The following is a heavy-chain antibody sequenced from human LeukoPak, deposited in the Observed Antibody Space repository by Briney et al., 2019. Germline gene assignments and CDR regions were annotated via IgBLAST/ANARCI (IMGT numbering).Heavy chain of an antibody. D-gene: IGHD3-22*01. Sequence: ETLSLTCTVSGGSISNYFWSWVRQAAGKGLEWVSAIGGSGTKTFYAESVKGRFTISRVNSNNILFLQMDSLRAEDTAMYYCAKTNYYDTTDDKPYTTHFDYWGQGALVTVSS. CDR3: AKTNYYDTTDDKPYTTHFDY. V-gene: IGHV3-23*01. CDR1: GGSISNYF. CDR2: IGGSGTKT. J-gene: IGHJ4*02.